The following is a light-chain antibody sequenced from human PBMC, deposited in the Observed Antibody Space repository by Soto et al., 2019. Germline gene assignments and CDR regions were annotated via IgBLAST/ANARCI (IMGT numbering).Light chain of an antibody. J-gene: IGLJ2*01. CDR3: SSYTSRTTLVL. CDR1: SSDVGGYNY. Sequence: QSALTQPASVSGSPGQSITISCTGTSSDVGGYNYVSWYQQHPGKAPKLMIYDVSNRPSGVSNRFSGSKSGNTASLTISGLQAEYEADYSCSSYTSRTTLVLFGGGTKLTVL. V-gene: IGLV2-14*01. CDR2: DVS.